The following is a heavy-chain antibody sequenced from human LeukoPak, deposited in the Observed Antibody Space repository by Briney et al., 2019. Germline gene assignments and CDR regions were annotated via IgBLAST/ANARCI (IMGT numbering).Heavy chain of an antibody. J-gene: IGHJ4*02. V-gene: IGHV1-69*05. Sequence: ASVKVSCKASGGTFSSYAISWVRQAPGQGLEWMGRIIPIFGTANYAQKFQGRVTITTDESTSTAYMELSSLRSEDTAVYYCARGSLGLYYYDSSGYVHFDYWGQGTWSPSPQ. D-gene: IGHD3-22*01. CDR2: IIPIFGTA. CDR3: ARGSLGLYYYDSSGYVHFDY. CDR1: GGTFSSYA.